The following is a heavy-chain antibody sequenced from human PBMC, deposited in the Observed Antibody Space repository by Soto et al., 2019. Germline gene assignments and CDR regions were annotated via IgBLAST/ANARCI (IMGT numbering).Heavy chain of an antibody. CDR1: GYTFTSYY. CDR3: ARGSAKESYCGGDCHPY. Sequence: ASVKVSCKASGYTFTSYYMHWVRQAPGQGLEWMGIINPSGGSTSYAQKFQGRVTMTRDTSTSTVYMELSSLRSEDTAVYYCARGSAKESYCGGDCHPYWGPGTLVTVSS. CDR2: INPSGGST. V-gene: IGHV1-46*01. D-gene: IGHD2-21*02. J-gene: IGHJ4*02.